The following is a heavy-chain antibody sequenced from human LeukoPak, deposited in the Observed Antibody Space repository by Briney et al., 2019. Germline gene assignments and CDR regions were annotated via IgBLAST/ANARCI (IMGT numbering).Heavy chain of an antibody. CDR3: ARGVTGSSWYINWFDP. D-gene: IGHD6-13*01. J-gene: IGHJ5*02. Sequence: ASVKVSCKASGYTFTSYYMHWVRQAPGQGLEWMGWINPNSGGTSYAQKFQGRVTMTRDTSISTAYMELSRLRSDDTAVYYCARGVTGSSWYINWFDPWGQGTLVTVSS. CDR2: INPNSGGT. V-gene: IGHV1-2*02. CDR1: GYTFTSYY.